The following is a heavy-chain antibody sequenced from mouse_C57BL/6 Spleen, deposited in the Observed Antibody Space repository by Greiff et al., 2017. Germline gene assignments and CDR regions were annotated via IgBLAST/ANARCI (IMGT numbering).Heavy chain of an antibody. CDR1: GYTFTDYY. D-gene: IGHD1-1*01. V-gene: IGHV1-26*01. J-gene: IGHJ1*03. Sequence: EVQLQQSGPELVKPGASVKISCKASGYTFTDYYMNWVKQSHGKSLEWIGDINPNNGGTSYNQKFKGKATLTVDKSSSTAYMELRSLTSEDSAVYYCAQGGLRSYWYFDVWGTGTTVTVSS. CDR3: AQGGLRSYWYFDV. CDR2: INPNNGGT.